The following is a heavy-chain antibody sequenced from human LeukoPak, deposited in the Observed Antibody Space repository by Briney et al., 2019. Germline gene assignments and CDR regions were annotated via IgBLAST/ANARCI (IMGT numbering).Heavy chain of an antibody. V-gene: IGHV1-69*04. CDR3: ARLDLDTPMGDY. CDR2: IIPFLGVA. J-gene: IGHJ4*02. CDR1: VGTFINYG. Sequence: SVNVSFTFSVGTFINYGISWVRQAPGLGLEWMGTIIPFLGVAKSAHKFQATVTITADTSTSTAYMELTSLTSEDTAIYYCARLDLDTPMGDYWGRGTLVTVSS. D-gene: IGHD5-18*01.